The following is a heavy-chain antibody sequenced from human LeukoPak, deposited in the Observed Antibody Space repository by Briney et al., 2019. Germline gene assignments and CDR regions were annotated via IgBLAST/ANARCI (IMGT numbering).Heavy chain of an antibody. J-gene: IGHJ3*02. CDR2: ISSSSSTI. CDR1: GFTFSSYS. CDR3: ASGSSSAHGAFDI. V-gene: IGHV3-48*02. Sequence: GGSMRLSCAASGFTFSSYSMNWVRQAPGKGLEWVSYISSSSSTIYYADSVKGRFTISRDNAKNSLYLQMNSLRDEDTAVYYCASGSSSAHGAFDIWGQGTMVTVSS. D-gene: IGHD6-13*01.